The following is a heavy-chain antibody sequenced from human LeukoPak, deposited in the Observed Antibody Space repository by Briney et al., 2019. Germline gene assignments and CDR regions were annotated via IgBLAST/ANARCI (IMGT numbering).Heavy chain of an antibody. CDR3: ARVNYDNWFDP. Sequence: SQTLSLTCTVSGGSISSYYWSWIRQPPGKGLEWIGYIYYSGSTNYNPSLESRVTISVDTSKNQFSLKLSSVTAADTAVYYCARVNYDNWFDPWGQGTLVTVSS. CDR2: IYYSGST. D-gene: IGHD3-3*01. V-gene: IGHV4-59*01. J-gene: IGHJ5*02. CDR1: GGSISSYY.